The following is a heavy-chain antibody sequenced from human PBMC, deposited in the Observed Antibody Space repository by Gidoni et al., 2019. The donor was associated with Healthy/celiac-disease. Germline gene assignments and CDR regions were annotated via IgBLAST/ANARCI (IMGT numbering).Heavy chain of an antibody. V-gene: IGHV4-38-2*02. CDR1: GYSLSSGYY. CDR2: IYHSGST. D-gene: IGHD6-19*01. Sequence: QVQLQESGPGLVKPSATLSLPCTVSGYSLSSGYYWGWIRQPPGKGLEWIGSIYHSGSTYYNPSLKSRVTISVDTSKNQFSLKLSSVTAADTAVYYCRLAPVAGTRVYFDYWGQGTLVTVSS. J-gene: IGHJ4*02. CDR3: RLAPVAGTRVYFDY.